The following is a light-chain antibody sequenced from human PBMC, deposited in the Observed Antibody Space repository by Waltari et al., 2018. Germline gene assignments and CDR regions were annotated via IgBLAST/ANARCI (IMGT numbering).Light chain of an antibody. V-gene: IGLV1-44*01. J-gene: IGLJ2*01. Sequence: QSVVTQPPSASGTPGQRVTISCSGSNSNIGSNPVNWYQQLPGTAPKVLIYSNNQRPSGVPDRFSGSTSGTSASLAISGLQSEDEADYYCAAWDYSLNGVLFGGGTKLTVL. CDR1: NSNIGSNP. CDR2: SNN. CDR3: AAWDYSLNGVL.